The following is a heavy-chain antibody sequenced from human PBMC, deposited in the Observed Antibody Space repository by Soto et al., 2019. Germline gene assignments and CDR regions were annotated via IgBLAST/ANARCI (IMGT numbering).Heavy chain of an antibody. D-gene: IGHD2-2*01. CDR2: IYYSGST. Sequence: PSETLSLTCTVSGGSISSGDYYWSLIRQPPGKGLEWIGYIYYSGSTYYNPSLKSRVTISVDTSKNQFSLKLSSVTAADTAVYYCARDRFVLVPAAIPSYYYYGMDVWGQGTTVTVSS. CDR3: ARDRFVLVPAAIPSYYYYGMDV. J-gene: IGHJ6*02. V-gene: IGHV4-30-4*01. CDR1: GGSISSGDYY.